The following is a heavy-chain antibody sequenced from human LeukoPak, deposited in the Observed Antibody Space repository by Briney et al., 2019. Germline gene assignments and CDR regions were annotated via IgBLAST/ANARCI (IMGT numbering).Heavy chain of an antibody. CDR2: MNPKSGGS. CDR1: GYTFTGYH. D-gene: IGHD2-2*02. V-gene: IGHV1-2*02. CDR3: ARVVPAAVLGDYFDS. J-gene: IGHJ4*02. Sequence: ASVKVSCKASGYTFTGYHIHWVRQAPGQGLEWMGWMNPKSGGSKYVKKFQGRVTLTRDTATMTASLQLNSLRSDDTAVYYCARVVPAAVLGDYFDSWGQGTPVTVSS.